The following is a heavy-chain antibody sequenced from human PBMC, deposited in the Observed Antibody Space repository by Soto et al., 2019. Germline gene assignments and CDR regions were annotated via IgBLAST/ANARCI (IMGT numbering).Heavy chain of an antibody. CDR3: ARNLAVGAY. D-gene: IGHD6-13*01. J-gene: IGHJ4*02. CDR1: GYTFTNSY. V-gene: IGHV1-46*01. CDR2: LNPNGGST. Sequence: ASVKVSCKASGYTFTNSYIHWVRQAPGQGLEWMALLNPNGGSTNYAQNFQGRVTVTRDTSTSTVYMELTSLTSEDPAVYYCARNLAVGAYWGQGTLVPVSS.